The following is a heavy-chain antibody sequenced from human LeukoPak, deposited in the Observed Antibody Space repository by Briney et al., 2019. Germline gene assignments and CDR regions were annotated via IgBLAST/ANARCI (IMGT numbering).Heavy chain of an antibody. J-gene: IGHJ4*02. CDR1: GYTFTDYY. CDR2: VDPEDGET. CDR3: ARDDNKGVRFGVVIYDY. D-gene: IGHD3-3*01. V-gene: IGHV1-69-2*01. Sequence: ASVKISCKVSGYTFTDYYMHWVQQAPGKGLEWMGLVDPEDGETIYAEKFQGRVTITADTSTDTAYMELSSLRSEDTAVYYCARDDNKGVRFGVVIYDYWGQGTLVTVSS.